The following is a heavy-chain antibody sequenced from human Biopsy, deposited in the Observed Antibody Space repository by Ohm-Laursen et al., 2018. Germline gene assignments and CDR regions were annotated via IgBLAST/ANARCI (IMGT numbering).Heavy chain of an antibody. CDR2: IYHSGIT. D-gene: IGHD2-15*01. CDR1: GGAISTDGYY. V-gene: IGHV4-31*03. CDR3: AKGQDLRGGAEYFQH. J-gene: IGHJ1*01. Sequence: TLSLTCTVSGGAISTDGYYWSWIRQHPGKGLEWIAYIYHSGITFSNPSLGSRITISVNTSANRFSLSLTSVTAADTAVYYCAKGQDLRGGAEYFQHWGQGALVTVSS.